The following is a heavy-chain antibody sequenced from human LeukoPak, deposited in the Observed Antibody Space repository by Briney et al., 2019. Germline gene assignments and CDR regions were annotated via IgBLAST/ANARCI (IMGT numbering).Heavy chain of an antibody. CDR2: TKHDGSER. Sequence: GGSLKLSCAASGFTFASYWMTWVRQAPGKGLEWVANTKHDGSERYYVDSVKGRFTISRDNVKNSLFLQMDSLRAEDTAVYYCARGGLYGDYYFDYWGQGTLVTVTS. J-gene: IGHJ4*02. D-gene: IGHD2-21*02. CDR3: ARGGLYGDYYFDY. V-gene: IGHV3-7*04. CDR1: GFTFASYW.